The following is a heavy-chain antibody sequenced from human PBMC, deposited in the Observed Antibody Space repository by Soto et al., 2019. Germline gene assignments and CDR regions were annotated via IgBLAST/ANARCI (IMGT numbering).Heavy chain of an antibody. CDR1: GFTFSSYV. CDR3: AKGISIFGLSYFDS. D-gene: IGHD3-3*01. Sequence: SLRLSCAASGFTFSSYVMCWVRQAPGKGLEWVSYISGSGGSTDYADSVKGRFTISRDNSKNTLYLQMNSLRAEDAAVFYCAKGISIFGLSYFDSWGQGTLVTVSS. J-gene: IGHJ4*02. V-gene: IGHV3-23*01. CDR2: ISGSGGST.